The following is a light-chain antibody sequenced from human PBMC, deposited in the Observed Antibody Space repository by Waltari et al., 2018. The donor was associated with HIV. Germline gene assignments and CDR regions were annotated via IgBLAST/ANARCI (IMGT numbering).Light chain of an antibody. CDR2: RND. Sequence: SVVTQPPSASGTPGQRVTISCSGNTSNIGSNYVFWYQHLPGTAPKLLIHRNDQRPSGVPDRCSGSTSETSASLAISGLRSEDEADYYCVTWDDSLRGVVFGGGTKVAVL. J-gene: IGLJ2*01. V-gene: IGLV1-47*01. CDR3: VTWDDSLRGVV. CDR1: TSNIGSNY.